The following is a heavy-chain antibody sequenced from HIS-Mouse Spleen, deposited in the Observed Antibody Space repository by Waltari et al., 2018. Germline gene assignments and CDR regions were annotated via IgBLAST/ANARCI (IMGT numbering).Heavy chain of an antibody. Sequence: QLQLQESGPGLVKPSETLSLTCTVSGGSISSSSYYWGWIRQPPGKGLEWIGSIYYSGSTYYNPSLKSRVTISVDTSKNQFSLKLSSVTAAATAMYYCAREIPYSSSWYDWYFDLWGRGTLVTVSS. J-gene: IGHJ2*01. CDR2: IYYSGST. CDR3: AREIPYSSSWYDWYFDL. D-gene: IGHD6-13*01. V-gene: IGHV4-39*07. CDR1: GGSISSSSYY.